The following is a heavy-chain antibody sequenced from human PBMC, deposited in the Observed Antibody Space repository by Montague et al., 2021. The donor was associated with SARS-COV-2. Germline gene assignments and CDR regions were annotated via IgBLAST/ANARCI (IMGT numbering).Heavy chain of an antibody. CDR3: ASHPVWQQLCT. D-gene: IGHD1-1*01. CDR2: IHHTGGS. J-gene: IGHJ5*02. Sequence: SETLSLTCAVSGASLASGYWWSWVRQSPGKGLEWIVEIHHTGGSNYNPSLVSRVTIFLDHSKNHLTLTLSSVTAADTAMYYCASHPVWQQLCTWGQGTLVTVSA. CDR1: GASLASGYW. V-gene: IGHV4-4*02.